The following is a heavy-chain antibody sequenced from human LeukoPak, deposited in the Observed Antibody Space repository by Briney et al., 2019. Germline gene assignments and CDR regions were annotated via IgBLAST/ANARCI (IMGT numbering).Heavy chain of an antibody. D-gene: IGHD6-19*01. V-gene: IGHV3-23*01. CDR2: VSGSGGST. CDR1: GFTFSSYG. CDR3: ARDGEQWLVRNWFDP. Sequence: PGGSLRLSCAASGFTFSSYGMSWVRQAPGKGLEWVSTVSGSGGSTYYADSVKGRFTISRDNSKNTLYLQMNSLRAEDTAVYYCARDGEQWLVRNWFDPWGQGTLVTVSS. J-gene: IGHJ5*02.